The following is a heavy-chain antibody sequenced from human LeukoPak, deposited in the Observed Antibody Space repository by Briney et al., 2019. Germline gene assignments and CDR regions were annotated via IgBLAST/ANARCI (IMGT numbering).Heavy chain of an antibody. CDR1: GFTFSSYW. D-gene: IGHD3-22*01. J-gene: IGHJ4*02. Sequence: SGGSLRLSCAASGFTFSSYWMSWVRQAPGKGLEWVANIKQDGSEKYYVDSVKGRFTISRDNAKNSLYLQMNSLRAEDTAVYYCARDPTHYYDSSGYQRDYWGQGTLVTVSS. V-gene: IGHV3-7*01. CDR3: ARDPTHYYDSSGYQRDY. CDR2: IKQDGSEK.